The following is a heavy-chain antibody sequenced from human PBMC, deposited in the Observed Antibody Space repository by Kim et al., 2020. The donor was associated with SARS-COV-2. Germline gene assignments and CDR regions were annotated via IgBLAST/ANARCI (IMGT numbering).Heavy chain of an antibody. V-gene: IGHV4-39*01. J-gene: IGHJ5*02. Sequence: SETLSLTCTVSGGSISSSSYYWGWIRQPPGKGLEWIGSIYYSGSTYYNPSLKSRVTISVDTSKNQFSLKLSSVTAADTAVYYCARHILEYTTPTLNWFDPWGQGTLVTVSS. CDR2: IYYSGST. CDR3: ARHILEYTTPTLNWFDP. CDR1: GGSISSSSYY. D-gene: IGHD6-6*01.